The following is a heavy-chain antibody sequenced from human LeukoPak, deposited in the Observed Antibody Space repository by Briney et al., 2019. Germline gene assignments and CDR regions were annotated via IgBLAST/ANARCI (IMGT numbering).Heavy chain of an antibody. Sequence: PSETLSLTRAVYGGSFSGYYWSWIRQPPRKGLEWIGEINLSGSTNYNPPLKSRVTISVDTSKNQFSLKLSSVTAADTAVYYCASEMATINAFDIWGQGTMVTVSS. J-gene: IGHJ3*02. CDR2: INLSGST. CDR1: GGSFSGYY. V-gene: IGHV4-34*01. D-gene: IGHD5-24*01. CDR3: ASEMATINAFDI.